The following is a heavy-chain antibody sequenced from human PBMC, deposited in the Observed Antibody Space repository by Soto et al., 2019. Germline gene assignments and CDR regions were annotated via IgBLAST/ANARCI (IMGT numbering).Heavy chain of an antibody. J-gene: IGHJ6*02. Sequence: EVQLVESGGGLVQPGGSLRLSCAASGFTFSSYEMNWVRQAPGTGLEWVSYISSSGSTIYYADSVKGRFTISRDNAKNYMYLHMNSPGAEATAVYYCARDRRTYCSGGSCYHYYYGMDVCGQGTTVTVSS. D-gene: IGHD2-15*01. CDR3: ARDRRTYCSGGSCYHYYYGMDV. CDR2: ISSSGSTI. V-gene: IGHV3-48*03. CDR1: GFTFSSYE.